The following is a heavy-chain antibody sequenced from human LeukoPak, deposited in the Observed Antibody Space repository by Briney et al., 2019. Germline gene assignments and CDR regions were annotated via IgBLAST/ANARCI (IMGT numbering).Heavy chain of an antibody. CDR3: ARDVSGGATYDY. D-gene: IGHD2/OR15-2a*01. CDR2: IYTSGST. V-gene: IGHV4-61*02. J-gene: IGHJ4*02. CDR1: GGSISSSSYY. Sequence: SETLSLTCTVSGGSISSSSYYWSWIRQPAGKGLEWIGRIYTSGSTNYNPSLKSRVTMSVDTSKNQFSLKLSSVTAADTAVYYCARDVSGGATYDYWGQGTLVTVSS.